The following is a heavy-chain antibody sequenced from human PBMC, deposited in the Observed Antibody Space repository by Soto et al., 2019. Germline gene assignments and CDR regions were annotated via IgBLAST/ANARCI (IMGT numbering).Heavy chain of an antibody. CDR1: GYTFSKNA. D-gene: IGHD1-26*01. V-gene: IGHV1-3*01. CDR3: ARGASGRHPLWDH. Sequence: QVQLVQSGAEVKKPGSSVKVSCKSSGYTFSKNAIHWVRQAPGQRPEWMGWINAGTGNTRYSQRFQDRVTITRNASASTSYLELSSLTSEDTAVYYCARGASGRHPLWDHWGQGTIVTVSA. J-gene: IGHJ4*02. CDR2: INAGTGNT.